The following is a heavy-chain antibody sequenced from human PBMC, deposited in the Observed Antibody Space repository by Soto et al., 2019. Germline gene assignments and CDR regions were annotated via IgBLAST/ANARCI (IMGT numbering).Heavy chain of an antibody. CDR2: INAGNGNT. V-gene: IGHV1-3*01. Sequence: EASVKVSCKAIGYSFTSHYIHWVRQAPGQRLEWMGWINAGNGNTKYSQKFQGRVTITKDTSASTVYMELSSLRSEDTAVYYCARGLNGYLHYFDYWGQGTLVTVSS. J-gene: IGHJ4*02. D-gene: IGHD5-18*01. CDR1: GYSFTSHY. CDR3: ARGLNGYLHYFDY.